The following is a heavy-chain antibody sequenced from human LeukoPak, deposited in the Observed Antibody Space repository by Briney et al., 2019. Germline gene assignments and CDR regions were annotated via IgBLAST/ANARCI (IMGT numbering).Heavy chain of an antibody. V-gene: IGHV4-39*07. CDR1: GGSISSSTDY. Sequence: SETLSLTCTVSGGSISSSTDYWGWIRQPPGKGLEWIGEIYHTGGTNYNPSLKSRVTISVDKSKNQFSLKLTSVTAADTAVYYCARTYCTTTSCYQWLDYWGQGILVTISS. D-gene: IGHD2-2*01. CDR2: IYHTGGT. J-gene: IGHJ4*02. CDR3: ARTYCTTTSCYQWLDY.